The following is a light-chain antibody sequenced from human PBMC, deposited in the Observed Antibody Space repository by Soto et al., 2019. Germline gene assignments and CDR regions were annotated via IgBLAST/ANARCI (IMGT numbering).Light chain of an antibody. V-gene: IGLV1-40*01. CDR3: QSYDGSLSGAV. CDR1: SSNIGAGYD. Sequence: QSVLTQPPSVSGAPGQRVTISCTGSSSNIGAGYDVHWYQQFQGTAPKLLIYGNNNRPSGVPDRFSGSKSGTSASLAITGLQYEDEADFYCQSYDGSLSGAVFGTGTKVNV. J-gene: IGLJ1*01. CDR2: GNN.